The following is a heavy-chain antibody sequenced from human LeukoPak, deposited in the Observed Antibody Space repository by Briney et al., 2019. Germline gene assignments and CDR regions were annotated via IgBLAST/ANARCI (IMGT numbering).Heavy chain of an antibody. J-gene: IGHJ3*02. V-gene: IGHV1-46*01. CDR3: ARATGYSSGWYHAFDI. CDR1: GYTFTSYD. CDR2: INPSGGST. D-gene: IGHD6-19*01. Sequence: GASVKVSCKASGYTFTSYDINWVRQAPGQGLEWMGIINPSGGSTSYAQKFQGRVTMTRDMSTSTVYMELSSLRSEDTAVYYCARATGYSSGWYHAFDIWGQGTMVTVSS.